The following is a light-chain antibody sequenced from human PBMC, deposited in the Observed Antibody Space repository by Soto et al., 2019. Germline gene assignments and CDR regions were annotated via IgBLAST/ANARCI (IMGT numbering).Light chain of an antibody. CDR2: SDT. J-gene: IGLJ1*01. CDR1: TSNIGTNT. Sequence: QLVLTQPPSASGTPGQRVTISCSGSTSNIGTNTVNWYQQLTGSAPKLLIYSDTQRPSGVPDRFSGSKSGTSASLAISGLQSEDEADYYCAAWDDSLNGYVFGTGTKLTVL. CDR3: AAWDDSLNGYV. V-gene: IGLV1-44*01.